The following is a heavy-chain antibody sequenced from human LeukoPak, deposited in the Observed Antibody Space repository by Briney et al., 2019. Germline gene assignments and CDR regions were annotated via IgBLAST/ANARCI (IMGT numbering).Heavy chain of an antibody. CDR1: GFTFSSYA. Sequence: GGSLRLSCASSGFTFSSYAMSWVRQAPGKGLEGVSAISGSGWSTYYADSAKRRFTISRDNSKNTLYLQMNSLRAEDTAVYYCAKDRGLTMVRSNWFDPWGQGTLVTVSS. D-gene: IGHD3-10*01. CDR3: AKDRGLTMVRSNWFDP. V-gene: IGHV3-23*01. CDR2: ISGSGWST. J-gene: IGHJ5*02.